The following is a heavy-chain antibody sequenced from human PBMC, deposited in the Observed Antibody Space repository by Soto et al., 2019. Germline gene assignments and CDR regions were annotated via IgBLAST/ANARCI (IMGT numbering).Heavy chain of an antibody. CDR2: IYTSGST. Sequence: SETLSLTCTVSGGSIISYYWSWIRQPAGKGLEWIGRIYTSGSTNYNPSLKSRVTMSVDTSKNQFSLKLSSVTAADTAVYYCASTTYYYDSSGYYYVDYWGQGTLVTVSS. J-gene: IGHJ4*02. V-gene: IGHV4-4*07. CDR1: GGSIISYY. D-gene: IGHD3-22*01. CDR3: ASTTYYYDSSGYYYVDY.